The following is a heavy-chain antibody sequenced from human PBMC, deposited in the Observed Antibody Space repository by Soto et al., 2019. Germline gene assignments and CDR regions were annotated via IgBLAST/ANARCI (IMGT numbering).Heavy chain of an antibody. CDR2: ISGSGGLT. J-gene: IGHJ4*02. V-gene: IGHV3-23*01. Sequence: EMQLLVSGGGLVQPGGSLRLSCAASGFPFSSYAMSWVRQAPGKGLEWVSGISGSGGLTYYADSVKGRFTISRDNSKNTLYLQMNSMMADDTAVYYCAKSLSATPNYDVDYWGQGTLVSVSS. D-gene: IGHD2-15*01. CDR3: AKSLSATPNYDVDY. CDR1: GFPFSSYA.